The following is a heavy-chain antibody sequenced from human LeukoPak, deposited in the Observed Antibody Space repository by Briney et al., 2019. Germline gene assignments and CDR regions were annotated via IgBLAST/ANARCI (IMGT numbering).Heavy chain of an antibody. CDR2: ISYDGSNK. CDR3: AKVLCSSTSCGDAFDI. Sequence: PGGSLRLSCAASGFTFSSYGMHWVRQAPGKGLEWVAVISYDGSNKYYADSVKGRFTISRDNSKNTLYLQMNSLRAEDTAVYYCAKVLCSSTSCGDAFDIWGQGTMVTVSS. D-gene: IGHD2-2*01. CDR1: GFTFSSYG. V-gene: IGHV3-30*18. J-gene: IGHJ3*02.